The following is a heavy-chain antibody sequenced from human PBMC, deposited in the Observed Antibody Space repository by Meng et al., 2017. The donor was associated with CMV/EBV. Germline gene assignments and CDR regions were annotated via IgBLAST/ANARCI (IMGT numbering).Heavy chain of an antibody. J-gene: IGHJ4*02. CDR2: IYYSGST. V-gene: IGHV4-61*01. CDR3: ARVLAYNSGSPFDY. D-gene: IGHD3-10*01. Sequence: SDVSGISGIYSWSWIRQPPGTALEWIGYIYYSGSTTYNPSLKSRVTISIGTSKTRFSLKLNSVTAADTAIYYCARVLAYNSGSPFDYWGQGMLLPVSS. CDR1: DVSGISGIYS.